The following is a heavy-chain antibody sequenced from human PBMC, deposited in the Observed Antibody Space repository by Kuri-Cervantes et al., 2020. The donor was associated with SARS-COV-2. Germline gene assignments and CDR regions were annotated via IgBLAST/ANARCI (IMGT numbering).Heavy chain of an antibody. Sequence: SCAVSCDSFSSSTWWSWVRQPPGKGLLWIGEIYHSGSTNYNPSLKSRVTISIDKSMNQFSLKLTSVTAADTAVYFCARDWHGMISFGGAIDPNRYYDYGMDVWGQGTTVTVSS. J-gene: IGHJ6*02. CDR2: IYHSGST. D-gene: IGHD3-16*02. CDR1: CDSFSSSTW. CDR3: ARDWHGMISFGGAIDPNRYYDYGMDV. V-gene: IGHV4-4*01.